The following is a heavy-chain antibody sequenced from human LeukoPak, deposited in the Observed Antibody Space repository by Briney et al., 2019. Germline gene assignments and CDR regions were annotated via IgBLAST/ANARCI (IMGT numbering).Heavy chain of an antibody. V-gene: IGHV4-34*01. Sequence: SATLSLTWAVYGGFFSGYYWSWIRQPPREGLEWMGEINHSGSTNYNPSLKSRVTISVDTSKNQFSLKLSSVTAADTAVYYCARGVVPDEYYYYYMDVWGKGTTVTVSS. CDR1: GGFFSGYY. D-gene: IGHD2-2*01. CDR2: INHSGST. CDR3: ARGVVPDEYYYYYMDV. J-gene: IGHJ6*03.